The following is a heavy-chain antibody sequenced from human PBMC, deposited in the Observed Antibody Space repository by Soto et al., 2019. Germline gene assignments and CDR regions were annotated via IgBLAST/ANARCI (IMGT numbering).Heavy chain of an antibody. J-gene: IGHJ3*02. V-gene: IGHV5-10-1*03. Sequence: EVQLVQSGAEVKKSGESLRISCKGSGYSFTSYWIGWVRQMPGKGLEWMGRIDPTDSYFNYSPSFQGHVTISADRSISTAYLQWSSLKASDTAMYYCATTGGLGGGAFDIWGQGTLVTVSS. CDR2: IDPTDSYF. D-gene: IGHD3-16*01. CDR3: ATTGGLGGGAFDI. CDR1: GYSFTSYW.